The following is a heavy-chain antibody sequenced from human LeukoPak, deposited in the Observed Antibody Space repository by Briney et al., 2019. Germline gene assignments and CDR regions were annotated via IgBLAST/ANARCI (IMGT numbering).Heavy chain of an antibody. CDR2: SIPILGIA. CDR1: GGTXSSYA. V-gene: IGHV1-69*04. Sequence: GSSVKVSCKASGGTXSSYAISWVRQAPGQGLEWMGRSIPILGIANYAQKFQGRVTITADKSTSTAYMELSSLRSEDTAVYYCAREPLEMATMSGGMDVWGQGTTVTVSS. CDR3: AREPLEMATMSGGMDV. D-gene: IGHD5-24*01. J-gene: IGHJ6*02.